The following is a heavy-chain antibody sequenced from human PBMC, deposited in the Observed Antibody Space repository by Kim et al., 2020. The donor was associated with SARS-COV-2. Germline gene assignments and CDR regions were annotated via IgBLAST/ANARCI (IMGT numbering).Heavy chain of an antibody. CDR1: GFTFSSYS. CDR3: ARDPSPEAQFDY. CDR2: ISSSSYI. J-gene: IGHJ4*02. Sequence: GGSLRLSCAASGFTFSSYSMNWVRQAPGKGLEWVSSISSSSYIYYADSVKGRFTISRDNAKNSLYLQMNSLRAEDTAVYYCARDPSPEAQFDYWGQGTLVTVSS. V-gene: IGHV3-21*01.